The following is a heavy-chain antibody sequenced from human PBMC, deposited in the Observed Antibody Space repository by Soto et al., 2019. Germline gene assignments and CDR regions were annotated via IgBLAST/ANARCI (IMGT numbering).Heavy chain of an antibody. CDR1: GFTFSNAW. J-gene: IGHJ6*02. CDR2: IKSKTDGGTT. CDR3: TTLGYCSGGSCYDYYYGMDV. D-gene: IGHD2-15*01. Sequence: GGSLRLSCAASGFTFSNAWMSWVRQAPGKGLEWVGRIKSKTDGGTTDYAAPVKGRFTISRDDSKSTLYLQMNSLKTEDTAVYYCTTLGYCSGGSCYDYYYGMDVWGQGTTVTVSS. V-gene: IGHV3-15*01.